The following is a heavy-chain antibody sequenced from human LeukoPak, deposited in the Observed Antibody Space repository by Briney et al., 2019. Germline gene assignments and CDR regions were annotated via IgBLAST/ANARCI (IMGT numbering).Heavy chain of an antibody. D-gene: IGHD5-18*01. CDR1: GFIFRNYG. J-gene: IGHJ4*02. V-gene: IGHV3-30*02. CDR3: AKYDSYGLPLDY. Sequence: GGSLRLSCAASGFIFRNYGMHWVRQAPGKGLEWVACIRYDGSNKYYADSVKGRFTISRDNSKNTLYLQMNSLRAEDTAVYYCAKYDSYGLPLDYWGQGTLVTVSS. CDR2: IRYDGSNK.